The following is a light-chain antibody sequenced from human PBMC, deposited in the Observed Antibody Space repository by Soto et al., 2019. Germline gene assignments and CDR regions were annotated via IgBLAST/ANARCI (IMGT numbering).Light chain of an antibody. V-gene: IGKV1-5*01. CDR3: QQYNSYWT. Sequence: DIQMTQSPSTLSASVGDRATITCRASQSISSYLNWYQQKPGTAPKLLIYAASSLESGVPSRFSGSGSGTEFTLTIRSLQPDDFATYYCQQYNSYWTFGQGTKVDIK. CDR2: AAS. J-gene: IGKJ1*01. CDR1: QSISSY.